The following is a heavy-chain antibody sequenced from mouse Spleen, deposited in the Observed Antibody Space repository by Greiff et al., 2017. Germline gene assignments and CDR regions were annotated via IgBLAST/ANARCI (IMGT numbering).Heavy chain of an antibody. CDR1: GFSITSCYF. V-gene: IGHV3-6*01. CDR3: AREDGFAY. Sequence: EVQVVESGPGLVKPSQSLSLTCAVSGFSITSCYFWYFIRPLPGNQLEWMGYISYDGSTNYNPSLKNRITITRDTSKNQFFLKLNSVTTEDTATDNCAREDGFAYWGQGTLVTVSA. CDR2: ISYDGST. J-gene: IGHJ3*01.